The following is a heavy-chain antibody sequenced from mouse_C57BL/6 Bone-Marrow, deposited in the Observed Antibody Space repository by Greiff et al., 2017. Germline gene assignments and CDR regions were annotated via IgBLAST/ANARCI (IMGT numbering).Heavy chain of an antibody. J-gene: IGHJ4*01. D-gene: IGHD2-4*01. CDR3: AKRYDYDVGYAMDY. CDR1: GFSLTSYG. V-gene: IGHV2-5*01. Sequence: VHLVESGPGLVQPSQSLSITCTVSGFSLTSYGVHWVRQSPGKGLEWLGVIWRGGSTDYNAAFMSRLSITKDNSKSQVFFKMNSLQADDTAIYYCAKRYDYDVGYAMDYWGQGTSVTVSS. CDR2: IWRGGST.